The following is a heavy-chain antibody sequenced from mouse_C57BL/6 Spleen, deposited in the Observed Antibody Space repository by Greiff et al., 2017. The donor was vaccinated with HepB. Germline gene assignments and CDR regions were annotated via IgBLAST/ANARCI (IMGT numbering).Heavy chain of an antibody. CDR3: ARDEYYSNYLYAMDY. D-gene: IGHD2-5*01. Sequence: VQLKESGGGLVKPGGSLKLSCAASGFTFSSYAMSWVRQTPEKRLEWVATISDGGSYTYYPDNVKGRFTISRDNAKNNLYLQMSHLKSEDTAMYYCARDEYYSNYLYAMDYWGQGTSVTVSS. V-gene: IGHV5-4*01. J-gene: IGHJ4*01. CDR2: ISDGGSYT. CDR1: GFTFSSYA.